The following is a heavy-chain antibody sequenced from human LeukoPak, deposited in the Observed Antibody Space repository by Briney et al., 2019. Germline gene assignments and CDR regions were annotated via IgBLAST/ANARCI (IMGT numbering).Heavy chain of an antibody. J-gene: IGHJ3*02. Sequence: GGSLRLSCAASGFIFSNYAMSWVRQAPGKGLEWVSTISAGGGDTDYADSVKGRFTISRDNSKNTLHLQMNSLRAEDTAVYYCAKGNQRAYDAFDIWGRGTMVTVSS. CDR1: GFIFSNYA. CDR3: AKGNQRAYDAFDI. D-gene: IGHD1-14*01. CDR2: ISAGGGDT. V-gene: IGHV3-23*01.